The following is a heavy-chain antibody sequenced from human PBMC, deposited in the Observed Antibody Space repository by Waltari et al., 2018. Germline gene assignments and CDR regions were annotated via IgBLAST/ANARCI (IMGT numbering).Heavy chain of an antibody. CDR3: ARVYTYPDPIAARPLWYFDY. J-gene: IGHJ4*02. Sequence: QVQLQESGPGLVKPSETLSLTCTVSGGSISSYYWSWIRQPPGNGLEWIGYIYYSGSTNYNPSLKRRVTISVDTSKNQFSLKLSSVTAADTAVYYCARVYTYPDPIAARPLWYFDYWGQGTLVTVSS. V-gene: IGHV4-59*01. CDR1: GGSISSYY. D-gene: IGHD6-6*01. CDR2: IYYSGST.